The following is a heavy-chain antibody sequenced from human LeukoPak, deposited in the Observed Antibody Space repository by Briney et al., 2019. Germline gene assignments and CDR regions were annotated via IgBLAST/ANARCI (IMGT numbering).Heavy chain of an antibody. D-gene: IGHD6-6*01. J-gene: IGHJ5*02. Sequence: SETLSLTCTVSGGSISSSSYYWGWIRQPPGKGLEWIGSIYYSGNTYYNPSLKSRVTISVDTSKNQFSLKLSSLTAADTAVYYCARRLASAGRRLDPRRWLDPWGRGTLVTVSS. CDR3: ARRLASAGRRLDPRRWLDP. CDR1: GGSISSSSYY. V-gene: IGHV4-39*01. CDR2: IYYSGNT.